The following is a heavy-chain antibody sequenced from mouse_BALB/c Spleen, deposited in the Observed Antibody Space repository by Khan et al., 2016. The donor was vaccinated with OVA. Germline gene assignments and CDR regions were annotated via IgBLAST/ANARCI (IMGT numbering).Heavy chain of an antibody. Sequence: VQLQQSGTELARPGASVNLSCKASGYTFTGYWMQWVKQRPGQGLEWIGAIYPGDGNTRYTQKFKGKATLTADKSSSTAYMQLSSLASEDSAVYYCARGGITTGYFDYWGQGTTLTGAS. D-gene: IGHD1-1*01. CDR1: GYTFTGYW. J-gene: IGHJ2*01. V-gene: IGHV1-87*01. CDR3: ARGGITTGYFDY. CDR2: IYPGDGNT.